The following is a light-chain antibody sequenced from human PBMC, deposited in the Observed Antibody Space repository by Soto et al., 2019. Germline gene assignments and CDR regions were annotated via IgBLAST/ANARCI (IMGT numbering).Light chain of an antibody. J-gene: IGLJ2*01. CDR2: EGS. CDR1: SSDVGSYNL. Sequence: QSALTQPRSVSGSPGQSVTISCTGTSSDVGSYNLVSWYQQHPGKAPKLMIYEGSKRPSGVSNRFSGSKSGNTASLTISGLQAEDEADYYCCSYAGSSTFAVFGGGTKLTVL. V-gene: IGLV2-23*03. CDR3: CSYAGSSTFAV.